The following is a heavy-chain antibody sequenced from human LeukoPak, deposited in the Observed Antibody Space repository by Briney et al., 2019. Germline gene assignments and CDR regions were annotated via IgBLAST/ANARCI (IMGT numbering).Heavy chain of an antibody. V-gene: IGHV2-70*11. CDR3: ARVSYSSGWYGFSFDY. D-gene: IGHD6-19*01. CDR1: GFSLSTRGMC. Sequence: RESGPALVKSTQTLTVTCAFSGFSLSTRGMCVSWIRQPPGKALEWLARIDWDDDKYYSISLKTRLTISKDTSKNQVALTMTDMDPVDTGTYYCARVSYSSGWYGFSFDYWGQGTLVTVSS. J-gene: IGHJ4*02. CDR2: IDWDDDK.